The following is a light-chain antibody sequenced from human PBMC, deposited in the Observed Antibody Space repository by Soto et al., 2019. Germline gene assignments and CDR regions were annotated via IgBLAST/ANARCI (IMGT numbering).Light chain of an antibody. V-gene: IGKV3-20*01. J-gene: IGKJ1*01. CDR3: KQYGSPPT. Sequence: EIVLTQSPGTLSLSPGERATLSCRASQSVSSSYLAWYQQKPGQAPRLLIYGASSRATGIPDRFSGSGSGTTFTTTITKLEPEDFAVYNCKQYGSPPTFGQGPKGEIK. CDR1: QSVSSSY. CDR2: GAS.